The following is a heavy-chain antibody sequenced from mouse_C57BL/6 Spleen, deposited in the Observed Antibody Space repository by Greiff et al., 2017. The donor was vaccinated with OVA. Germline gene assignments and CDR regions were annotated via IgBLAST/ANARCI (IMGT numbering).Heavy chain of an antibody. CDR1: GYTFTDYN. Sequence: EVKLQESGPELVKPGASVKMSCKASGYTFTDYNMHWVKQSHGKSLEWIGYINPNNGGTSYNQKFKGKATLTVNKSSSTAYMELRSLTSEDSAVYYCATLDGYYVAWFAYWGQGTLVTVSA. CDR2: INPNNGGT. CDR3: ATLDGYYVAWFAY. J-gene: IGHJ3*01. D-gene: IGHD2-3*01. V-gene: IGHV1-22*01.